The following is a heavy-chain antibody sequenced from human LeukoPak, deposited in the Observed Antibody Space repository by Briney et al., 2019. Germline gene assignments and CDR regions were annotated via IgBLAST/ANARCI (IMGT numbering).Heavy chain of an antibody. D-gene: IGHD3-10*01. CDR1: GFSFSTYN. CDR3: ARDRYGSGSFTDY. Sequence: PGGSLRPSCAASGFSFSTYNMNWVRQAPGKGLEWVSSISSTTSHIYYADSVTGRFTISRDNAKNSLYLQMNSLRAEDTAVYYCARDRYGSGSFTDYWGQGTLVTVSS. J-gene: IGHJ4*02. CDR2: ISSTTSHI. V-gene: IGHV3-21*01.